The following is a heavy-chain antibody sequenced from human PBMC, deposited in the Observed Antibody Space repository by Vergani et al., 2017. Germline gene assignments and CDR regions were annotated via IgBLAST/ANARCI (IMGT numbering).Heavy chain of an antibody. CDR1: GYTVSELS. D-gene: IGHD3-22*01. J-gene: IGHJ5*02. Sequence: QVQVVQSGAELKKPGASVKVSRKVSGYTVSELSVHWVRQAPGKGLEWMGGLDAEDGKRIYVQKFKGRVTMTEDTSTGTAYMELRSLRSDDTAVYYCVDSSGYWFDPWGQGTLVTVSS. CDR2: LDAEDGKR. CDR3: VDSSGYWFDP. V-gene: IGHV1-24*01.